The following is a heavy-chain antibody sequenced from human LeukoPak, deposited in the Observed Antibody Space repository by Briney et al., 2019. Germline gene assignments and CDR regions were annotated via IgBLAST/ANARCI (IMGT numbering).Heavy chain of an antibody. V-gene: IGHV4-61*01. CDR1: GGSLSSSPFY. D-gene: IGHD3-22*01. CDR2: IYYSGST. J-gene: IGHJ4*02. CDR3: ARDWYGYYDY. Sequence: PSGTLSLTRTVSGGSLSSSPFYWGWIPQPPGEGLEWIGYIYYSGSTNYNPSLKSRVTISVDTSKNQFSLKLSSVTAADTAVYYCARDWYGYYDYWGQGTLVTVYS.